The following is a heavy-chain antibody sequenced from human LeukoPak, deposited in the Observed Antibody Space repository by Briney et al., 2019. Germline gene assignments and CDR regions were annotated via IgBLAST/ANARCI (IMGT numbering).Heavy chain of an antibody. Sequence: GGSLRLSCAASGFTVSSNYMSWVRQAPGKGLEWVSVIYSGGSTYYADSVKGGFTISRDNSKNTLYLQMNSLRAEDTAVYYCARWGYSYAHFDYWGQGTLVTVSS. CDR1: GFTVSSNY. CDR3: ARWGYSYAHFDY. V-gene: IGHV3-66*01. D-gene: IGHD5-18*01. CDR2: IYSGGST. J-gene: IGHJ4*02.